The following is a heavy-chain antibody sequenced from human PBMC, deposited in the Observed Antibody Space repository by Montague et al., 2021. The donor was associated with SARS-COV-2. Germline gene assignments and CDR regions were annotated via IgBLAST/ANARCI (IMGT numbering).Heavy chain of an antibody. J-gene: IGHJ4*02. CDR1: GVSITSTNW. CDR2: ISYGGIA. D-gene: IGHD4-11*01. V-gene: IGHV4-4*02. Sequence: SETLSLTCAVSGVSITSTNWWSLVRQPPGKGLGWIGEISYGGIATXNPXPKSRATISMDRSRNLFSLKLSSVTAADTAIYYCAGKVLTVPADYWGQGTLVTVS. CDR3: AGKVLTVPADY.